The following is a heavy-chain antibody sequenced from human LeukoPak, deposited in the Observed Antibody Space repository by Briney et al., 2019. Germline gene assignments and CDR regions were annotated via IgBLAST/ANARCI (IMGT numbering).Heavy chain of an antibody. J-gene: IGHJ4*02. CDR3: AKHPYDILTGYYISYYFDY. V-gene: IGHV3-23*01. CDR2: ISGSGGST. D-gene: IGHD3-9*01. Sequence: GSLRLSCAASGFTFSSYAMSWVRQAPGKGLEWVSAISGSGGSTYYADSVKGRFTISRDNSKNTLCLQMNSLRAEDTAVYYCAKHPYDILTGYYISYYFDYWGQGTLVTVSS. CDR1: GFTFSSYA.